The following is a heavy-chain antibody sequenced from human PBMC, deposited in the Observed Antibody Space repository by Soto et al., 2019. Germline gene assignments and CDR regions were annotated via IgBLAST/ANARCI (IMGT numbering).Heavy chain of an antibody. CDR1: GFTFSSYG. Sequence: RRLSCAASGFTFSSYGMHWVRQAPGKGLEWVAVIWYDGSNKYYADSVKGRFTISRDNSKNTLYLQMNSLRAEDTAVYYCARDLRGYSYGYEGRWGQGTLVTVSS. D-gene: IGHD5-18*01. J-gene: IGHJ4*02. CDR2: IWYDGSNK. CDR3: ARDLRGYSYGYEGR. V-gene: IGHV3-33*01.